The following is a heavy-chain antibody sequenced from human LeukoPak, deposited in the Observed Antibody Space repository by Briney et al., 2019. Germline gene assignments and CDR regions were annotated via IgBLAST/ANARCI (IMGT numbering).Heavy chain of an antibody. CDR3: ARAGGTSWADY. V-gene: IGHV3-7*01. CDR1: GFTFRDYW. CDR2: VKQEGTEK. Sequence: GGSLRLSCEASGFTFRDYWMTWVRQAPGKGLEWVANVKQEGTEKFYVDSVKGRFTISRDNGKNSLYLQMNSLRVEDTAIYYCARAGGTSWADYWGQGTLVTVSS. J-gene: IGHJ4*02. D-gene: IGHD6-13*01.